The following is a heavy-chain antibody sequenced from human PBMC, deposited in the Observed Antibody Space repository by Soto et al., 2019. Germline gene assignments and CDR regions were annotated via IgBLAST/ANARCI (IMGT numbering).Heavy chain of an antibody. J-gene: IGHJ3*01. CDR3: ARGGTSGWLKGAYDV. D-gene: IGHD6-13*01. V-gene: IGHV1-69*01. CDR2: IIPMFDIP. CDR1: GGTLNKHA. Sequence: QVQLVQSGAEVKKPGSTVKVSCKASGGTLNKHAITWVRRAPGQGLEWLGGIIPMFDIPNYPQKVQGRVTITADDSTNTSHMELHSLTSDDTAVYYCARGGTSGWLKGAYDVWGQGTMVTVSS.